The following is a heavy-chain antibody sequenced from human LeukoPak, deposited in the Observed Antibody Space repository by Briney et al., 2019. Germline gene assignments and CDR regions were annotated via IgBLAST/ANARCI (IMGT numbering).Heavy chain of an antibody. V-gene: IGHV3-30-3*01. CDR2: ISYDGSNK. CDR1: GFTFSSYA. J-gene: IGHJ4*02. CDR3: AKDEGIRCLKGDCPFDY. Sequence: GRSLRLSCAASGFTFSSYAMHWVRQAPGKGLEWVAVISYDGSNKYYADSVKGRFSISRDNSKNTLFLQMDSLRPEDTAVYYCAKDEGIRCLKGDCPFDYWGQGTLVTVSS. D-gene: IGHD2-21*01.